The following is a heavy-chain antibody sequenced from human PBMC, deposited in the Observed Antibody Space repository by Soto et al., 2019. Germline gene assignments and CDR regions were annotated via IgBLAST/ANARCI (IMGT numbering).Heavy chain of an antibody. CDR2: IYHSGST. CDR1: GGSISSGGYS. Sequence: QLQLQESGSGLVKPSQTLSLTCAVSGGSISSGGYSWSWIRQPPGKGLEWIGYIYHSGSTYYNPSLKSRVTRSVDRSKNQFSLKLNSVTAADTAVYYCARAYSAVAGTWFDPWGQGTLVTVSS. J-gene: IGHJ5*02. V-gene: IGHV4-30-2*01. D-gene: IGHD6-19*01. CDR3: ARAYSAVAGTWFDP.